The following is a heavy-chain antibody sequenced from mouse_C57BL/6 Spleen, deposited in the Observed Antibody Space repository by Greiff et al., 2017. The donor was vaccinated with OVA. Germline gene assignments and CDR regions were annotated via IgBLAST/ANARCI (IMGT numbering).Heavy chain of an antibody. D-gene: IGHD2-2*01. CDR2: IDPEDGDT. Sequence: EVQLQQSGAELVRPGASVKLSCTASGFNIKDYYMHWVKQRPEQGLAWIGRIDPEDGDTEYAPKFQGKATMTADTSSNTAYLQLSSLTSEDTAVYYCTYYGYDLYAMDYWGQGTSVTVSS. CDR1: GFNIKDYY. V-gene: IGHV14-1*01. J-gene: IGHJ4*01. CDR3: TYYGYDLYAMDY.